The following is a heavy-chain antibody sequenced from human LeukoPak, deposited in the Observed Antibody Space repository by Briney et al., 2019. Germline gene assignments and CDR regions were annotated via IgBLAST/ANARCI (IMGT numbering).Heavy chain of an antibody. D-gene: IGHD1-1*01. CDR1: GFSFSSYE. CDR3: AKTGMLRRVGYLDV. Sequence: QTGGSLRLSCAASGFSFSSYEMNWVRQAPGKGLEWVAVIAYDGNNTYYGDSVRGRFTISRDNSKKMVYLEMNSLRVEDTAVYYCAKTGMLRRVGYLDVWGKGTAVIVSS. J-gene: IGHJ6*04. CDR2: IAYDGNNT. V-gene: IGHV3-30*18.